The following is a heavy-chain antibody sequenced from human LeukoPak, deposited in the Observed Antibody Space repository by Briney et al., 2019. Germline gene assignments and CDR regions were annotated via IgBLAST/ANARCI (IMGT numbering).Heavy chain of an antibody. Sequence: GGSLRLSCAASGFTFGSYGIYWVRQAPGKGLEWVAGIRYDGSDRSYADPVKGRFTISRDNSKNTVDLQMNSLRAEDTAVYYCARDNWGDGGYYWTLDYWGQGTLVTVSS. J-gene: IGHJ4*02. V-gene: IGHV3-33*01. CDR3: ARDNWGDGGYYWTLDY. CDR1: GFTFGSYG. CDR2: IRYDGSDR. D-gene: IGHD3-22*01.